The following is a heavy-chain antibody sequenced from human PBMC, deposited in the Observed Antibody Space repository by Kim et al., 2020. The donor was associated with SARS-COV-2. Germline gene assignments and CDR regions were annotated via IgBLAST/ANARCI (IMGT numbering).Heavy chain of an antibody. CDR1: GFTFSSYS. CDR2: ISSSSSYI. Sequence: GWSLRLSCAASGFTFSSYSMNWVRQAPGKGLEWVSSISSSSSYIYYADSVKGRFTISRDNAKNSLYLQMNSLRAEDTAVYYCARELRYCSSTSCYFFEENYYYGMDVWGQGTTVTVSS. D-gene: IGHD2-2*01. V-gene: IGHV3-21*01. CDR3: ARELRYCSSTSCYFFEENYYYGMDV. J-gene: IGHJ6*02.